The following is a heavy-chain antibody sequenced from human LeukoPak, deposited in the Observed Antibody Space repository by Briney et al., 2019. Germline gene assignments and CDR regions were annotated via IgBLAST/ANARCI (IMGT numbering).Heavy chain of an antibody. CDR1: GGSFSGYY. V-gene: IGHV4-34*01. Sequence: PSETLSLTCAVYGGSFSGYYWSWIRQPPGKGLEWIGEINHSGSTNYNPSLKSRVTISVDTSKNQFSLKLSSVTAADTAVYYCARWPRLNYGSGRPQYYYYYMDVWGKGTTVTVSS. CDR2: INHSGST. CDR3: ARWPRLNYGSGRPQYYYYYMDV. J-gene: IGHJ6*03. D-gene: IGHD3-10*01.